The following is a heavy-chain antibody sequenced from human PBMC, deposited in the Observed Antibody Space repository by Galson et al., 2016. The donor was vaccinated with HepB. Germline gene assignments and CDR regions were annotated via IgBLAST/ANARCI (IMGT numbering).Heavy chain of an antibody. Sequence: QSGAEVKKPGESLKISCKSSGYSFKNYWIGWVRQMPGKGLEWMGSIYPGDSDTRYSPSFQGQVTISADKSITTTYLQWSSLKASDTAMYYCAKSNHDSTYYRANWFDSWGQGTLVTVSS. V-gene: IGHV5-51*01. CDR2: IYPGDSDT. J-gene: IGHJ5*01. D-gene: IGHD4-11*01. CDR1: GYSFKNYW. CDR3: AKSNHDSTYYRANWFDS.